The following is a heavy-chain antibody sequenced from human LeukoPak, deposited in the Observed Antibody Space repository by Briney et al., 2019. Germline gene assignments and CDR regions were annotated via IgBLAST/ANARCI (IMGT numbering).Heavy chain of an antibody. D-gene: IGHD1-26*01. CDR3: ARTYSGSFYYYYYMDV. Sequence: ASVKVSCKASGYTFTSYGISWVRQAPGQGLEWMGWISAYNGNTNYAQKLQGRVTMTTDTSTSTAYMELSSLRSEDTAVYYCARTYSGSFYYYYYMDVWGKGTTVTVSS. CDR2: ISAYNGNT. V-gene: IGHV1-18*01. J-gene: IGHJ6*03. CDR1: GYTFTSYG.